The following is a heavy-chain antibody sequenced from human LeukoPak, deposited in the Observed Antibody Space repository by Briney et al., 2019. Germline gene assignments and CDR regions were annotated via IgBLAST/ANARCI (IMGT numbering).Heavy chain of an antibody. J-gene: IGHJ6*02. V-gene: IGHV4-31*03. D-gene: IGHD3-16*01. CDR1: GGSISSGGYY. CDR2: IYYSGST. Sequence: RASQTLSLTCTVSGGSISSGGYYWSWIRQHPGKGLEWIGYIYYSGSTYYKPSLKSRVTISVDTSKNQFSLKLSSVTAADTAVCYCASKGGPRSQVGYYYYGMDVWGQGTTVTVSS. CDR3: ASKGGPRSQVGYYYYGMDV.